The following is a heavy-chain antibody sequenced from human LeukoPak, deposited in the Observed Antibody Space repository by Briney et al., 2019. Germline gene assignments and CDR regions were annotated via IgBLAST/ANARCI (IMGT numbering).Heavy chain of an antibody. CDR3: VRPGEGTKQLVLVY. CDR1: GYSFTSYW. V-gene: IGHV5-51*01. CDR2: IYPGDSDT. D-gene: IGHD7-27*01. Sequence: PGESLKISCKGSGYSFTSYWIGWVRQMPGKGLEWLGIIYPGDSDTIYSPSFQGQVTISADKSISTAYLQWSSLRASDTAMYYCVRPGEGTKQLVLVYWGQGTLVTVSS. J-gene: IGHJ4*02.